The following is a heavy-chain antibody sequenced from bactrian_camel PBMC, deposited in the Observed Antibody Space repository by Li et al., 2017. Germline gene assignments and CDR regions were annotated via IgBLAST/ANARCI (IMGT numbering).Heavy chain of an antibody. CDR2: ILSVGNIT. V-gene: IGHV3S40*01. J-gene: IGHJ4*01. Sequence: VQLVESGGGSVQHGGSLRLSCSASGFPFSSADMTWVRQAPGKGLEWVSVILSVGNITYYTDSVKGRFTMSRDNDKNTVYLQLNSLKPEDTGMYYCAGKNKPYPCGAASLRPGDFAYWGQGTQVTVS. D-gene: IGHD1*01. CDR1: GFPFSSAD. CDR3: AGKNKPYPCGAASLRPGDFAY.